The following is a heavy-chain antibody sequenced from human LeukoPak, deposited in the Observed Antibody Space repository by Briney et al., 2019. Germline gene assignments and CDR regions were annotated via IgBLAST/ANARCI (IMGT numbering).Heavy chain of an antibody. CDR2: INPNSGGT. J-gene: IGHJ5*02. V-gene: IGHV1-2*06. D-gene: IGHD5-12*01. CDR3: GMGGALGLRYNWFDP. CDR1: GYTFTGYY. Sequence: ASVKVSCKASGYTFTGYYMHWVRQAPGQGLEWMGRINPNSGGTNYAQKFQGRVTMTRDTSISTAYMELSKLRSDATAAYYYGMGGALGLRYNWFDPWGQGTLVTVSS.